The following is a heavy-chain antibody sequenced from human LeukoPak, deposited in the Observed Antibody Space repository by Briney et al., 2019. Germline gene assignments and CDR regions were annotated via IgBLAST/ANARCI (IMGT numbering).Heavy chain of an antibody. CDR1: GFTFSDYY. V-gene: IGHV3-11*04. CDR2: ISSSGGTI. J-gene: IGHJ3*02. CDR3: ARDLSIFGVVISIFKAAFDI. Sequence: PGGSLRLSCAASGFTFSDYYMSWIREAPGKAREWVSYISSSGGTIYYADSVKDRFTISRDNAKKSLYLQMNSLRAEETAVYYCARDLSIFGVVISIFKAAFDIWGEGTMVAVSS. D-gene: IGHD3-3*01.